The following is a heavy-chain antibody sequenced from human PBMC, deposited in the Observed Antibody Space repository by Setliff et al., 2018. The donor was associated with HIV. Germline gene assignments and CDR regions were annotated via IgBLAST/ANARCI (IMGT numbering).Heavy chain of an antibody. CDR1: GGSISGHY. CDR2: IYTTERI. CDR3: ARHRGSSSGGPGEIDY. D-gene: IGHD3-10*01. Sequence: SETLSLTCSFSGGSISGHYWSWIRQTPGKGLEWIATIYTTERISYNPSRRSRVTISVDTSKNQFPLELSSVTTTDTAVYYCARHRGSSSGGPGEIDYWGQGTLVTVSS. J-gene: IGHJ4*02. V-gene: IGHV4-4*08.